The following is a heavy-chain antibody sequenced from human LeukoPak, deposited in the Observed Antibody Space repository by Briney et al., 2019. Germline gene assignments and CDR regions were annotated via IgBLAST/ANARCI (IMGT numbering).Heavy chain of an antibody. J-gene: IGHJ4*02. Sequence: PGGSLRLSCAASGFTFSSYWVHWVRQAPGKGLVWVSRINSDGSSTSYADSVKGRFTISRDNAKNTLYLHMNSLRAEDTAVYYCARGFKYGGNSNMDYWGQGTLVTVSS. CDR1: GFTFSSYW. D-gene: IGHD4-23*01. V-gene: IGHV3-74*01. CDR3: ARGFKYGGNSNMDY. CDR2: INSDGSST.